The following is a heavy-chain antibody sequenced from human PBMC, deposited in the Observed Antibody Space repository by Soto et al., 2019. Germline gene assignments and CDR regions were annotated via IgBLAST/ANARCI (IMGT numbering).Heavy chain of an antibody. CDR2: IRHKAYGGTT. Sequence: GSLRLSCTGSGFTFGDYGVSWFRQAPGKGLEWVTFIRHKAYGGTTEYAASVKGRFTISRDDSKSIASLQMNSLRTEDTAVYYCTVYNILTGYAHWGQGSLVTVSS. CDR1: GFTFGDYG. D-gene: IGHD3-9*01. V-gene: IGHV3-49*03. CDR3: TVYNILTGYAH. J-gene: IGHJ4*02.